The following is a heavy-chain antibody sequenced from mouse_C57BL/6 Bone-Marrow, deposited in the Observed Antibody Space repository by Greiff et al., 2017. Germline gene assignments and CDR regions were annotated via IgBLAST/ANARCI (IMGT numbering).Heavy chain of an antibody. V-gene: IGHV5-6*01. CDR3: ARQGIYYYGISYDWVAY. D-gene: IGHD1-1*01. CDR1: GFTFSSYG. CDR2: ISSGGSYT. Sequence: EVHLVESGGDLVKPGGSLKLSCAASGFTFSSYGMSLVRQIPDKRLEWVATISSGGSYTYYPDRVKGRFTISCDNAKDTLYLKMSTLKSADTAMYYCARQGIYYYGISYDWVAYWGQGTLVTVSA. J-gene: IGHJ3*01.